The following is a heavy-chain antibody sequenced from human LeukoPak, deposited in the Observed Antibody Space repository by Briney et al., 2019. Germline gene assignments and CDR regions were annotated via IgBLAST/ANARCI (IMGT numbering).Heavy chain of an antibody. J-gene: IGHJ6*02. Sequence: GASVKVSCKASENIFTTYYLHWVRQAPGHALEWMGIINPRSGSTTYAQKFQGRVSMTRDTSTSTVYMQLSSLRSDDTAVCYCARSTDGYSGNYYSGWGPGTTVIVSS. CDR1: ENIFTTYY. V-gene: IGHV1-46*01. D-gene: IGHD1-26*01. CDR3: ARSTDGYSGNYYSG. CDR2: INPRSGST.